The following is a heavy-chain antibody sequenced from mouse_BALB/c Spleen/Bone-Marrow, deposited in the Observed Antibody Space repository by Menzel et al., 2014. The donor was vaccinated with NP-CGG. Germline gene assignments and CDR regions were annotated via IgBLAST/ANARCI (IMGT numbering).Heavy chain of an antibody. CDR2: INSNGGST. Sequence: EVKVVESGGGLVQPGGSLKLSCAASGFTFSSYGMSWVRQTPDKRLELVATINSNGGSTYYPDSVKGRFTISRDNAKNTLYLQMSSLKSEDTAMYYCARDYDYDYWGQGTTLTVPS. D-gene: IGHD2-4*01. J-gene: IGHJ2*01. CDR3: ARDYDYDY. V-gene: IGHV5-6-3*01. CDR1: GFTFSSYG.